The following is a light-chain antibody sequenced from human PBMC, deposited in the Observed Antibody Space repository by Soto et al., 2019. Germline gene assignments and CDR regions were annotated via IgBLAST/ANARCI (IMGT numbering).Light chain of an antibody. J-gene: IGKJ4*01. V-gene: IGKV3-20*01. CDR2: GAS. CDR1: QSVSSSY. Sequence: EIVLTQSPGTQSLSPGERATLSCRASQSVSSSYLAWYQQKPGQAPRLLIYGASSWATGIPDRFSGSGSGTDFTLTISRLEPEHFAVYYCQQYGSSPLTFGGGTKVEIK. CDR3: QQYGSSPLT.